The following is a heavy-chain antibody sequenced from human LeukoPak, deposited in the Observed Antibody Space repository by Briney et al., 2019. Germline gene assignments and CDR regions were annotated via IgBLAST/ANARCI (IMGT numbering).Heavy chain of an antibody. CDR3: AKDVQYYDFWSGAFDY. CDR2: ISGSGGST. CDR1: GFTFGSYA. D-gene: IGHD3-3*01. J-gene: IGHJ4*02. Sequence: GGSLRLSCAASGFTFGSYAMSWVRQAPGKGLEWVSAISGSGGSTYYADSVKGRFTISRDNSKNTLYLQMNSLRAEDTAVYYCAKDVQYYDFWSGAFDYWGQGTLVTVSS. V-gene: IGHV3-23*01.